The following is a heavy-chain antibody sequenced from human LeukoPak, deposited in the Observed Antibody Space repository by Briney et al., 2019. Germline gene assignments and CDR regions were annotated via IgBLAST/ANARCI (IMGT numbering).Heavy chain of an antibody. V-gene: IGHV7-4-1*02. J-gene: IGHJ4*02. Sequence: ASLKVSCKASGYTFTSYDINWVRQATGQGLEWMGWINTNTGNPTYAQGFTGRFVFSLDTSVSTAYLQISSLKAEDTAVYYCARLIAAAGTAAVDYWGQGTLVTVSS. CDR3: ARLIAAAGTAAVDY. CDR1: GYTFTSYD. D-gene: IGHD6-13*01. CDR2: INTNTGNP.